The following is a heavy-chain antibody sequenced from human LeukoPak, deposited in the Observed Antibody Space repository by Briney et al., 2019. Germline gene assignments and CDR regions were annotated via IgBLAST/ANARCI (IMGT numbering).Heavy chain of an antibody. CDR3: ARDALYYGSGKEDFDY. J-gene: IGHJ4*02. V-gene: IGHV4-39*07. D-gene: IGHD3-10*01. CDR1: GGSISSSSYY. Sequence: PSETLSLTCTVSGGSISSSSYYWGWIRQPPGKGLEWIGSIYYSGSTYYNPSLKSRVTISVDTSKNQFSLKLSSVTAADTAVYYCARDALYYGSGKEDFDYWGQGTLVTVSS. CDR2: IYYSGST.